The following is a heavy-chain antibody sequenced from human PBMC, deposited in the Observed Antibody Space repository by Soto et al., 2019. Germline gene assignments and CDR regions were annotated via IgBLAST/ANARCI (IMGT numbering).Heavy chain of an antibody. CDR2: ISGGGETT. V-gene: IGHV3-23*01. Sequence: PGGSLRLSCAATGFSFSSNAMNWVRQAPGKGLKWVSGISGGGETTYYADSVKGRFTISRDNSKNTLYLHMFNLGADDTAVYYCAKEIPRTDFQNDYWGQGTLVTVSS. J-gene: IGHJ4*02. D-gene: IGHD1-7*01. CDR1: GFSFSSNA. CDR3: AKEIPRTDFQNDY.